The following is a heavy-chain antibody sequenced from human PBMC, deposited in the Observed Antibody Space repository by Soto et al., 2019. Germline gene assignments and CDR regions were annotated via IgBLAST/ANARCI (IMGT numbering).Heavy chain of an antibody. CDR3: AREMVGDYDFLIGFFRRPAYYYYMDV. CDR1: GGTFSSYT. V-gene: IGHV1-69*04. Sequence: SVKVSCKASGGTFSSYTISWVRQAPGQGLEWMGRIIPILGIANYAQKFQGRVTITADKSTSTAYMELSSLRSEDTAVYYCAREMVGDYDFLIGFFRRPAYYYYMDVWGKGTTVTVSS. CDR2: IIPILGIA. J-gene: IGHJ6*03. D-gene: IGHD3-3*01.